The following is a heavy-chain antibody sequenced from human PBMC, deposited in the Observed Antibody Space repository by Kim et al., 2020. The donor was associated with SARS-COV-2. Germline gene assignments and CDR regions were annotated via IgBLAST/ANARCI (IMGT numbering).Heavy chain of an antibody. CDR2: SK. D-gene: IGHD3-16*01. CDR3: ARDLAPYYDG. J-gene: IGHJ4*02. Sequence: SKYYAESVKGRFTISRDNSKNTLYLQMNSLRAEDTAVYYCARDLAPYYDGRGQGTLVTVSS. V-gene: IGHV3-66*01.